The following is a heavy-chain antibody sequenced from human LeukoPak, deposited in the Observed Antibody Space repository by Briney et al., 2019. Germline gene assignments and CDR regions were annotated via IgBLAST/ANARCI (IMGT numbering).Heavy chain of an antibody. V-gene: IGHV3-21*01. J-gene: IGHJ3*02. CDR2: IRSDSSYM. CDR1: GFTFSSYS. Sequence: KPGGSLRLSCVASGFTFSSYSMNWVRQAPGKGLEWVSCIRSDSSYMYYADSVKGRFTISRDNAKNSLCLQMNSLRAEDTAVYYCSRLVRGGGSLDAFDIWGQGTMVTVSS. D-gene: IGHD3-10*01. CDR3: SRLVRGGGSLDAFDI.